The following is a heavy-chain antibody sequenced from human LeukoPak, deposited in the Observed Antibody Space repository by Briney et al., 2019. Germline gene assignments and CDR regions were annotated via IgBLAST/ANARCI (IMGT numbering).Heavy chain of an antibody. D-gene: IGHD3-3*01. CDR2: INSDGSST. CDR3: AREHYDFWSGFYYYYYGMDV. V-gene: IGHV3-74*01. Sequence: GGSLRLSCAASGFTFSSYWMHWVRQAPGKGLVWVSRINSDGSSTSYADSVKGQFTISRDNAKNTLYLQMNSLRAEDTAVYYCAREHYDFWSGFYYYYYGMDVWGQGTTVTVSS. CDR1: GFTFSSYW. J-gene: IGHJ6*02.